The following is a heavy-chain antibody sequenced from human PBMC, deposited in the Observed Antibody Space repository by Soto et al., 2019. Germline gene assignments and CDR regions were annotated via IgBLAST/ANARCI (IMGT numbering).Heavy chain of an antibody. CDR2: ISSTTTYI. CDR3: ARDRGPYQPLPFDY. Sequence: PGGSLRLSCAASGFTFSIYSMNWVRQAPGKGLEWVSSISSTTTYIYYSDSVKGRFTISRDNAKNSLYLQMNSLRAEDTAVYYCARDRGPYQPLPFDYWGQGTLVTVSS. D-gene: IGHD2-2*01. J-gene: IGHJ4*02. CDR1: GFTFSIYS. V-gene: IGHV3-21*01.